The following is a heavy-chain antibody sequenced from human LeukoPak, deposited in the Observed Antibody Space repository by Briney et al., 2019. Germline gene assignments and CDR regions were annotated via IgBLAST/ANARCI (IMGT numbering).Heavy chain of an antibody. D-gene: IGHD3-3*01. J-gene: IGHJ4*02. V-gene: IGHV3-49*04. CDR3: TIFGVVISPPDY. Sequence: GRSLRLSCTASGFTFGDYAMSWVRQAPGKGLEWVGFIRSKAYGGTTEYAASVKGRFTISRDDSKSIAYLQMNSLKTEDTAVYYCTIFGVVISPPDYWGQGTLVTVSS. CDR1: GFTFGDYA. CDR2: IRSKAYGGTT.